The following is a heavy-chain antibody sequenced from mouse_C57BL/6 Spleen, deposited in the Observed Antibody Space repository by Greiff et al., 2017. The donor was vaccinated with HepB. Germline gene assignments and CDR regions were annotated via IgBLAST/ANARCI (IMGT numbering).Heavy chain of an antibody. J-gene: IGHJ4*01. CDR2: ISTYYGDA. CDR1: GYTFTDYA. Sequence: QVQLKESGPELVRPGVSVKISCKGSGYTFTDYAMHWVKQSHAKSLEWIGVISTYYGDASYNQKFKDKATLTVDKSSSTAYMELARLTSEDSAVYYGAREGGWLLRPFYAMDYWGQGTSVTVSS. D-gene: IGHD2-3*01. CDR3: AREGGWLLRPFYAMDY. V-gene: IGHV1-67*01.